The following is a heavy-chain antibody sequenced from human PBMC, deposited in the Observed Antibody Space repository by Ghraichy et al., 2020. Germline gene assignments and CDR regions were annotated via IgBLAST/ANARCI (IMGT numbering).Heavy chain of an antibody. V-gene: IGHV3-23*01. CDR3: AKDHYYDSSAPFDF. CDR2: ISFSGGST. Sequence: SCAASGFTFSNYAMNWVRQAPGKGLEWVSTISFSGGSTYYADSVKGRFTISRDNSKNTLYLQMNSLRAEDTAVYYCAKDHYYDSSAPFDFWGQGTLVTVSS. J-gene: IGHJ4*02. CDR1: GFTFSNYA. D-gene: IGHD3-22*01.